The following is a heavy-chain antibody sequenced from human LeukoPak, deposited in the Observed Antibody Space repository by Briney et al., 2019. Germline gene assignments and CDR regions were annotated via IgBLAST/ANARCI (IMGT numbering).Heavy chain of an antibody. CDR3: ARLRWGDHFDY. CDR1: GDSISSYF. J-gene: IGHJ4*02. CDR2: VYYSGSS. Sequence: SETLSLTCTVSGDSISSYFCSWIRQPPGKGLEWIGDVYYSGSSNYNPSLKSRVTISIDTSKNQFSLKLSSVTAADTAVYYCARLRWGDHFDYWGQGTLVTVSS. V-gene: IGHV4-59*01. D-gene: IGHD4-23*01.